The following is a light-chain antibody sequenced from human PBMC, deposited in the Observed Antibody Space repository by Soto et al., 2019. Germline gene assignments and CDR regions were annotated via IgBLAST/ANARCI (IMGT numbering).Light chain of an antibody. CDR2: GNS. CDR3: QSYDSSLSAVV. CDR1: SSNIGADYD. Sequence: QSVLTQPPSVSGAPGQRVTMSSTGSSSNIGADYDVHWYQQLPGTAPKLLIYGNSNRPSGVPDRFSGSKSGTSASLAITGLQAEDEADYYCQSYDSSLSAVVFGGGTKLTVL. J-gene: IGLJ3*02. V-gene: IGLV1-40*01.